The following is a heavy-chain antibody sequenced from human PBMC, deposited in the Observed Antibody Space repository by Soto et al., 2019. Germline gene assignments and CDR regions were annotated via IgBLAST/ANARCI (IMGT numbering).Heavy chain of an antibody. Sequence: ASVKVCCKASGYTFTSYAMHWVRQAPGQRLEWMGWINPNSGGTNYAQKFQGWVTMTRDTSISTAYMELSRLRSDDTAVYYCARAPYYYGSGSYPSDPYYGMDVWGQGTTVTVSS. J-gene: IGHJ6*02. D-gene: IGHD3-10*01. CDR1: GYTFTSYA. CDR3: ARAPYYYGSGSYPSDPYYGMDV. V-gene: IGHV1-2*04. CDR2: INPNSGGT.